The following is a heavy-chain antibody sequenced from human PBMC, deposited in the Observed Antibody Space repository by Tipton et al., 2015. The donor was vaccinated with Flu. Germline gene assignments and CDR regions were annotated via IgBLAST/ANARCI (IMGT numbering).Heavy chain of an antibody. CDR2: ISWDGGST. D-gene: IGHD3-10*01. CDR1: GFTFDDYT. CDR3: AKGPPGCYYRDV. V-gene: IGHV3-43*01. J-gene: IGHJ6*03. Sequence: SLRLSCAASGFTFDDYTMHWVRQAPGKGLEWVSLISWDGGSTYYADSVKGRFTISRDNSKNSLYLQMNSLRTEDTALYYCAKGPPGCYYRDVWGKGTTVTVSS.